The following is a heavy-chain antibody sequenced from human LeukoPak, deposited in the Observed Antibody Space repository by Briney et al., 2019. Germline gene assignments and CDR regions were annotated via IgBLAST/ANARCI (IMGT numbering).Heavy chain of an antibody. J-gene: IGHJ3*02. V-gene: IGHV3-7*01. D-gene: IGHD2-15*01. CDR3: RRDWGYYAFDI. CDR1: GFTFSSYW. Sequence: AGSLTLSCAASGFTFSSYWMYWVRQPPGKGLEWVAPINQDESEKYYRDSVNGRSTVSRDNANNSLFLQINILTADDTAVYYSRRDWGYYAFDIWGQGTMVTVSS. CDR2: INQDESEK.